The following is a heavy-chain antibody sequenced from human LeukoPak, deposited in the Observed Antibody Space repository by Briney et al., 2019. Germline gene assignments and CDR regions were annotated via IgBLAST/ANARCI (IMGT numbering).Heavy chain of an antibody. CDR2: IKQDGSEK. Sequence: GGSLRLSCAASGFTFSSYWMSWVRQAPGKGLEWVANIKQDGSEKYYVDSVKGRFTISRDNAKNSLYLQMNSLRAEDTAVYSCARALLWFGELKGFDYWGQGTLVTVSS. V-gene: IGHV3-7*04. CDR1: GFTFSSYW. D-gene: IGHD3-10*01. CDR3: ARALLWFGELKGFDY. J-gene: IGHJ4*02.